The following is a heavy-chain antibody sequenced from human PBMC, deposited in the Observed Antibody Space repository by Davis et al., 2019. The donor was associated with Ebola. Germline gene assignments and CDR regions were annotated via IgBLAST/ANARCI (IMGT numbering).Heavy chain of an antibody. V-gene: IGHV3-53*01. J-gene: IGHJ4*02. Sequence: MHLGVSLRLLCVGSVLRVNSDHLSWVRQAPGKGLEYVSLSYGYGTTQYADSVKGRFSISRDTSKNTLYLQMKNLRADDTAVYYCATGRGDYWGQGTLVTVSS. CDR2: SYGYGTT. CDR3: ATGRGDY. CDR1: VLRVNSDH.